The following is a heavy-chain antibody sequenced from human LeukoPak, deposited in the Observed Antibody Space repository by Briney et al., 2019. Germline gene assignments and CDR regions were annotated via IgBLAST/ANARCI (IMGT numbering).Heavy chain of an antibody. CDR3: ARGGYDSSGYPKPPGY. J-gene: IGHJ4*02. CDR1: GGSFSGYY. D-gene: IGHD3-22*01. Sequence: KPSETLSLTCAVYGGSFSGYYWSWIRQPPGKGLEWIGEINHSGSTNYNPSLKSRVTISVDTSKNQFSLKLSSVTAADTAVYYCARGGYDSSGYPKPPGYWGQGTLVTVSS. V-gene: IGHV4-34*01. CDR2: INHSGST.